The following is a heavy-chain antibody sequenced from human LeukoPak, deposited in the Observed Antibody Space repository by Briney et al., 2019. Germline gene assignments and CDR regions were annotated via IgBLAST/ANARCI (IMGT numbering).Heavy chain of an antibody. CDR2: NSSSGTTL. CDR3: AIPPITGTAS. J-gene: IGHJ4*02. V-gene: IGHV3-48*03. D-gene: IGHD1-20*01. Sequence: GRTLRLSCAASGFTFSSYEMNWVRQAPGKGLEWVSYNSSSGTTLYYADSVKGRFTISRDNAKNSLYLQMNSLRAEDTAVYYCAIPPITGTASWGQGTLVTVSS. CDR1: GFTFSSYE.